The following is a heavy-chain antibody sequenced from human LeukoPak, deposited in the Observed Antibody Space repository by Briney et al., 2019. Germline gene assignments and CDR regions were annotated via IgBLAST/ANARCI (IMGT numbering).Heavy chain of an antibody. CDR3: ARGRTTVTTKVKDYGMDV. CDR2: IYHSGST. D-gene: IGHD4-17*01. CDR1: GGSISSGGYS. V-gene: IGHV4-30-2*01. Sequence: SETLSLTCAVSGGSISSGGYSWSWIRQPPGKGLEWIGYIYHSGSTYYNPSLKSRVTISVDRSKNQFSLKLSSVTAADTAVYYCARGRTTVTTKVKDYGMDVWGQGTTVTVSS. J-gene: IGHJ6*02.